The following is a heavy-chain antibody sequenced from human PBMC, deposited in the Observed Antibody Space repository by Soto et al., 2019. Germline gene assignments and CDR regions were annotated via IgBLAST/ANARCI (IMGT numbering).Heavy chain of an antibody. D-gene: IGHD3-9*01. V-gene: IGHV1-18*01. Sequence: ASEKVYCEAAGYTYTSYGISWVRQATGQGLEWMGWISAYNGNTNYAQKLQGRVTMTTDTSTSTAYMELRSLRSDDTAVYYCARYSDILTGPGGFDPWGQATLVTLSS. J-gene: IGHJ5*02. CDR3: ARYSDILTGPGGFDP. CDR2: ISAYNGNT. CDR1: GYTYTSYG.